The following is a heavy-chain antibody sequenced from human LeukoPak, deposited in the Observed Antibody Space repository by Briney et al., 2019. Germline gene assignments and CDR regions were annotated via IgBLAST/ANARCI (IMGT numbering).Heavy chain of an antibody. V-gene: IGHV3-21*01. D-gene: IGHD3-3*01. CDR2: ISSSSSYI. CDR1: GFTFSSYS. CDR3: ARDNSGITIFGVVIFREYYYMDV. J-gene: IGHJ6*03. Sequence: GGSLRLSCAASGFTFSSYSMNWVRQAPGKGLEWVSSISSSSSYIYYADSVKGRFTISRDNAKNSLYLQMNSLRAEDTAVYYCARDNSGITIFGVVIFREYYYMDVWGKGTTVTVSS.